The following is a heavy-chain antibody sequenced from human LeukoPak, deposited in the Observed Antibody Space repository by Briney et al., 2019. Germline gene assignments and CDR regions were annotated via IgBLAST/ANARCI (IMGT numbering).Heavy chain of an antibody. V-gene: IGHV4-59*08. Sequence: SETLSLTCTVFGDSIKSYYWSWIRQPPGKGLEWIAYIYYPGRASYNPSLTSRVSISVDTSKNQFSLNLTSVTAADPAVYYCARHRGYTYGRTFDLWGQGTLVTVSS. CDR2: IYYPGRA. J-gene: IGHJ5*02. D-gene: IGHD5-18*01. CDR1: GDSIKSYY. CDR3: ARHRGYTYGRTFDL.